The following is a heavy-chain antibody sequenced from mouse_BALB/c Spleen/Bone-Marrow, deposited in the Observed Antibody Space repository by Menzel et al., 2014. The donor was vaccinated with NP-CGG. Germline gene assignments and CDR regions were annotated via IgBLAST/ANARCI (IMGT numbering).Heavy chain of an antibody. CDR1: GYAFSNYW. CDR3: ARRDGSTYYYAMDY. V-gene: IGHV1-80*01. D-gene: IGHD1-1*01. J-gene: IGHJ4*01. CDR2: IYPGDGDT. Sequence: VQLVDSGAELVRPGSSVKISCKASGYAFSNYWMNWVKQRPGQGLEWIGQIYPGDGDTNYNGKFKGKATLTADKSSSTAYMQLSSLTSEDSAVYFCARRDGSTYYYAMDYWGQGTSVTVSS.